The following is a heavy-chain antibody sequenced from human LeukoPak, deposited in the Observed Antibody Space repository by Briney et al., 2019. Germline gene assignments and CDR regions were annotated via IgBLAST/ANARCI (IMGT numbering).Heavy chain of an antibody. CDR3: ARDTLGSDFDY. CDR1: GGTFSSSA. J-gene: IGHJ4*02. V-gene: IGHV1-18*01. CDR2: ISAYNGNT. D-gene: IGHD3-10*01. Sequence: ASVKVSCKASGGTFSSSAISWVRQAPGQGLEWMGWISAYNGNTNYAQKLQGRVTMTTDTSTSTAYMELRSLRSDDTAVYYCARDTLGSDFDYWGQGTLVTVSS.